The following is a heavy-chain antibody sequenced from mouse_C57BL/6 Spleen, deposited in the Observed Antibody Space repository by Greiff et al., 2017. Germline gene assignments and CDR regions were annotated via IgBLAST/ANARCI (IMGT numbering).Heavy chain of an antibody. CDR1: GYTFTSYW. Sequence: QVQLQQPGAELVRPGTSVKLSCKASGYTFTSYWMHWVQQRPGQGLEWIGVIDPSDSYTNYNQKFKGKATLTVDTSSSTAYMQLSSLTSEDSAVYYCARGGYSNYCALDYWGQGTSVTVSS. CDR3: ARGGYSNYCALDY. D-gene: IGHD2-5*01. J-gene: IGHJ4*01. V-gene: IGHV1-59*01. CDR2: IDPSDSYT.